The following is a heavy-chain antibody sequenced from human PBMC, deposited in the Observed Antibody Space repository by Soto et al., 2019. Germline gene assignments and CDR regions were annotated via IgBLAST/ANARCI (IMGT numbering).Heavy chain of an antibody. Sequence: SVKVSCKASGGTFSSYAISWVRQAPGQGLEWMGGIIPIFGTANYAQKFQGRVTITADKSTSTAYMELGSLRSEDTAVYYCARNMVRGVMAYYGMDVWGQGTTVTVSS. CDR1: GGTFSSYA. CDR3: ARNMVRGVMAYYGMDV. J-gene: IGHJ6*02. D-gene: IGHD3-10*01. CDR2: IIPIFGTA. V-gene: IGHV1-69*06.